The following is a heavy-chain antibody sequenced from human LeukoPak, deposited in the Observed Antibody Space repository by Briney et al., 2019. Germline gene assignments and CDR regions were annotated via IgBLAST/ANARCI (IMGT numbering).Heavy chain of an antibody. V-gene: IGHV5-51*01. CDR3: ARHRGSLTKAFDI. D-gene: IGHD3-16*01. CDR2: IYPSDSDT. J-gene: IGHJ3*02. Sequence: GESLKISCETSGYDFNNYWIGRGRQMPGKGLEWMGIIYPSDSDTRYSPSFQGQVTISADKSISTAYLQWSSLKASDTAMYYCARHRGSLTKAFDIWGQGTMVTVSS. CDR1: GYDFNNYW.